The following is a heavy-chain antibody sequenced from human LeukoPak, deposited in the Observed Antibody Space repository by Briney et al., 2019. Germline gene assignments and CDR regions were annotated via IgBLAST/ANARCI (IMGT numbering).Heavy chain of an antibody. Sequence: GGSLRVSCAASGFTVSSNYLSWVRQAPGKGLEWVSVIYSGGSTYYADSVKGRFTISRDSSKNTLYLQMNSLRAEDTAVYYCARGGAAYHFDYWGQGTLVTVSS. CDR1: GFTVSSNY. V-gene: IGHV3-53*01. CDR2: IYSGGST. D-gene: IGHD6-13*01. CDR3: ARGGAAYHFDY. J-gene: IGHJ4*02.